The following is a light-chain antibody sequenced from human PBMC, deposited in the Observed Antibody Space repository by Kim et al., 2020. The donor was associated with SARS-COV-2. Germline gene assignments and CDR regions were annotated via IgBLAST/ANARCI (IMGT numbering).Light chain of an antibody. CDR3: QQLNSYPIT. CDR1: QGISTF. V-gene: IGKV1-9*01. Sequence: IQLTQSPSSLSASVGDRVTITCRASQGISTFLAWYQQKPATAPKLLISAASTLQSGVPSRFSGSGSGTDFTLTISSLQPEDFATYYCQQLNSYPITFGQGTRLEIK. J-gene: IGKJ5*01. CDR2: AAS.